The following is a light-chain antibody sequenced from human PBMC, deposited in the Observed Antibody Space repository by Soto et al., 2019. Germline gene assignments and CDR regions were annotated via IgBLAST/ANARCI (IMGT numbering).Light chain of an antibody. Sequence: EIVMMEYPSTVSGSGGERATXSCRASQSVSSNLAWYQQKPGQAPRLLISGASTRATGMPATFSGSRSGTEFTLTISSLQSEDFAVYYCQQYNNCPRTFGQGTKVDIK. V-gene: IGKV3-15*01. CDR1: QSVSSN. J-gene: IGKJ1*01. CDR3: QQYNNCPRT. CDR2: GAS.